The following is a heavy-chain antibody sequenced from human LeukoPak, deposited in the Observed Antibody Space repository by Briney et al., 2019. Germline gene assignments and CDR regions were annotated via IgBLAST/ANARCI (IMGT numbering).Heavy chain of an antibody. Sequence: ASVKVSCKVSGYTLTELSMHWVRQAPGKGLEWMGWMNPNSGNTGYAQKFQGRVTMTRNTSISTAYMELSSLRSEDTAVYYCARGLPGRDYWGQGTLVTVSS. CDR1: GYTLTELS. J-gene: IGHJ4*02. V-gene: IGHV1-8*01. CDR3: ARGLPGRDY. CDR2: MNPNSGNT.